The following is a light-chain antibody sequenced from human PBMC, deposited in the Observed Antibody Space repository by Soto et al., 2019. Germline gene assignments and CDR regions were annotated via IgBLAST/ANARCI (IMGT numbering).Light chain of an antibody. CDR3: QTWGTGIVV. CDR1: SGHSTYA. CDR2: VDSDGIH. V-gene: IGLV4-69*02. J-gene: IGLJ2*01. Sequence: QPVLTQSPSASASLGASVKLTCTLSSGHSTYAIAWHQQQPEKGPRYLMKVDSDGIHSKGDGIPDRFSVSSSGAERYLTISSLQSEDEADYYCQTWGTGIVVFGGGTKLTVL.